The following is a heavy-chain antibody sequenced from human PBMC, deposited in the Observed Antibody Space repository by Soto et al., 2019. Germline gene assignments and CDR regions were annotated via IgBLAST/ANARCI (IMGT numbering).Heavy chain of an antibody. J-gene: IGHJ4*02. D-gene: IGHD2-15*01. CDR1: GFDVTGYC. CDR2: IYPGDSDT. Sequence: IYGKGVGFDVTGYCIGWVRQMAGKGQDWIGIIYPGDSDTRYSPSFQGQVTISADKSTNTAYLQWSSLKASDTAMYYCARQSCFGGFCYSLLRFGYWGLGTQVPLS. V-gene: IGHV5-51*01. CDR3: ARQSCFGGFCYSLLRFGY.